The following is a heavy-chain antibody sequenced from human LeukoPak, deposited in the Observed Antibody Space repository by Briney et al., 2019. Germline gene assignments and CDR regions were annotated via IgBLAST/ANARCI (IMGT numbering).Heavy chain of an antibody. J-gene: IGHJ6*02. CDR2: IYYSGST. Sequence: SETLSLTCTVSGGFISSYYWSWIRQPPGRGLEWIGYIYYSGSTNYNPSLKSRVTISVDTSKNQFSLKLSSVTAADTAVYYCARGNIAAAGTWGYYYYGMDVWGQGTTVTVSS. D-gene: IGHD6-13*01. CDR3: ARGNIAAAGTWGYYYYGMDV. V-gene: IGHV4-59*01. CDR1: GGFISSYY.